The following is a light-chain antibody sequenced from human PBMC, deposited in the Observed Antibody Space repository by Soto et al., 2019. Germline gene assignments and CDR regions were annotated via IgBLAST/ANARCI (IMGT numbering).Light chain of an antibody. J-gene: IGKJ3*01. CDR2: AAS. CDR1: QGVSNY. CDR3: QQYNSAVCT. Sequence: DIQMTQSPSSLSASVGDRATITCRASQGVSNYFAWYQQKPGQDPQLLIYAASTLESGVPSRFSGSGSGTDFTLTISSLQPEDVAAYYCQQYNSAVCTFGHGTKVDIK. V-gene: IGKV1-27*01.